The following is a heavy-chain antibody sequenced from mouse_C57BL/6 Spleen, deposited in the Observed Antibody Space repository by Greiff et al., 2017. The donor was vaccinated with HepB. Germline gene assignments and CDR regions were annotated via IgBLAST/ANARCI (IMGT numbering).Heavy chain of an antibody. CDR1: GFTFSSYG. D-gene: IGHD1-1*01. V-gene: IGHV5-6*01. CDR3: ARNYYGSSYVGWYFDV. CDR2: ISSGGSYT. Sequence: EVQLVESGGDLVKHGGSLKLSCAASGFTFSSYGMSWVRQTPDKRLEWVATISSGGSYTYYPDSVKGRFTISRDNAKNTLYLQMSSLKSEDTAMYYCARNYYGSSYVGWYFDVWGTGTTVTVSS. J-gene: IGHJ1*03.